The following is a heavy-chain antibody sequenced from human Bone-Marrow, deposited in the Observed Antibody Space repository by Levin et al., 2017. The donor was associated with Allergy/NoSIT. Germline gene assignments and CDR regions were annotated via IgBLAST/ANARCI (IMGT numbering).Heavy chain of an antibody. J-gene: IGHJ1*01. CDR1: GFPFDDYA. CDR2: ITWNSDSK. V-gene: IGHV3-9*01. CDR3: AKAAGGAGEYFQD. Sequence: LSLTCAASGFPFDDYAMHWVRPAPGKGLEWVSGITWNSDSKGYADSVKGRFTISRDNAKNSLYLQMNSLRAEDTALYFCAKAAGGAGEYFQDWGQGTLVTVSS. D-gene: IGHD2-21*01.